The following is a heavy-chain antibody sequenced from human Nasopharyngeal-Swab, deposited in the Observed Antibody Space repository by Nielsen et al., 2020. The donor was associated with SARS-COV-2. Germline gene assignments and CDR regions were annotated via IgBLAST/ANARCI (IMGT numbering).Heavy chain of an antibody. V-gene: IGHV3-48*03. J-gene: IGHJ6*02. Sequence: GESLKISCAASGFTFSSYEMNWVRQAPGKGLEWVSYISSSGSTIYYADSVKGRFTISRDNAKNSLYLQTNSLRAEDTAVYYCARVGRDGYNWHYGMDVWGQGTTVTVSS. CDR2: ISSSGSTI. CDR3: ARVGRDGYNWHYGMDV. CDR1: GFTFSSYE. D-gene: IGHD5-24*01.